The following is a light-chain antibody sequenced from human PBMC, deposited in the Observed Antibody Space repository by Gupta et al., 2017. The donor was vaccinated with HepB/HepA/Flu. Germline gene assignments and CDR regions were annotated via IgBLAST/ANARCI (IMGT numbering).Light chain of an antibody. Sequence: VGDRVTITCRASQSISSWLAWYQQKPGKAPKLLIYKASSLESGVPSRFSGSGSGTEFTLTISSLQPDDFATYYCQQYNSYPCTFGQGTKVEIK. CDR1: QSISSW. V-gene: IGKV1-5*03. J-gene: IGKJ2*02. CDR2: KAS. CDR3: QQYNSYPCT.